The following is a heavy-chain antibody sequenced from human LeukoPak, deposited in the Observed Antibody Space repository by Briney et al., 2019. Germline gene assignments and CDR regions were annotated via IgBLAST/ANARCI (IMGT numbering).Heavy chain of an antibody. D-gene: IGHD3-16*02. CDR1: GGSISSYY. J-gene: IGHJ4*02. Sequence: SETLSLTCTVSGGSISSYYWSWIRQPAGKGLEWIGRIYTSGSTNYNPSLKSRVTMSVDTSKNQLSLKLSSVTAADTAVYYCARDRAFGGVIAPGYFDYWGQGTLVTVSS. V-gene: IGHV4-4*07. CDR3: ARDRAFGGVIAPGYFDY. CDR2: IYTSGST.